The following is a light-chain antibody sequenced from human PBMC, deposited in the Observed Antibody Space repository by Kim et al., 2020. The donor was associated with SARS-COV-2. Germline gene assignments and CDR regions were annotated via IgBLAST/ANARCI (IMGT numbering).Light chain of an antibody. Sequence: ASVGDRVSITGRASQSISNWLAWYQQRPGKAPKFLIYKASTLESGVPSRFSGSGFGTEFTLTISSLQPDDFATYYCQHYNGYPISFGGGTKLEI. V-gene: IGKV1-5*03. CDR1: QSISNW. CDR3: QHYNGYPIS. J-gene: IGKJ4*01. CDR2: KAS.